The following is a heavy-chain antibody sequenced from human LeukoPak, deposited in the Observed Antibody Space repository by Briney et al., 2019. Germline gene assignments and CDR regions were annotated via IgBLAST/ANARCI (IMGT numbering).Heavy chain of an antibody. D-gene: IGHD2-15*01. CDR1: GFTFSSYA. V-gene: IGHV3-30*14. Sequence: GGSLRLSCAASGFTFSSYAMHWVRQAPGKGLEWVAVISYDGSNKYYADSVKGRFTISRDNSKNTLYLQMNSLRAEDTAVYYCAREPRYCSGGSCYGVGAFDIWGQGTMVTVSS. CDR3: AREPRYCSGGSCYGVGAFDI. J-gene: IGHJ3*02. CDR2: ISYDGSNK.